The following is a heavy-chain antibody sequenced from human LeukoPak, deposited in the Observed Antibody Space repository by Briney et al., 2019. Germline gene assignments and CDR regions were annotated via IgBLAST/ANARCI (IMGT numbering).Heavy chain of an antibody. CDR2: FDPEDGET. CDR1: GYTLTELS. D-gene: IGHD3-10*01. Sequence: GASVKVSCKVSGYTLTELSMHWVRQAPGKGLEWMGGFDPEDGETIYTQKFQGRVTITRDTSASTAYMELSSLRSEDTAVYYCARALDGYGSNTIWGQGTLVTVSS. J-gene: IGHJ4*02. V-gene: IGHV1-24*01. CDR3: ARALDGYGSNTI.